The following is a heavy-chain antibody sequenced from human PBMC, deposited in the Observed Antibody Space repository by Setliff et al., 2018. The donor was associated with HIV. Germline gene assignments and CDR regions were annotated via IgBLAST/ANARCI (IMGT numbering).Heavy chain of an antibody. Sequence: GGSLRLSCAAFGFTFSTYWMHWVRQAPGKGLVWVSRIKTDGSSTSYADSVKGRFTISRDNAKNSLDLQMKSLRADDTSVYYCARGSSWYGPNRHRHINYWGQGTLVTVSS. J-gene: IGHJ4*02. CDR1: GFTFSTYW. D-gene: IGHD6-13*01. CDR3: ARGSSWYGPNRHRHINY. V-gene: IGHV3-74*01. CDR2: IKTDGSST.